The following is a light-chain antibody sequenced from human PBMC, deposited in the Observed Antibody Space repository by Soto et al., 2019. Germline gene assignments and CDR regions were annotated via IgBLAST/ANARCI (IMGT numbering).Light chain of an antibody. V-gene: IGKV1-5*01. CDR2: DAS. Sequence: DIQKTQTPSTLSAFVRATVTITCRASQSVNSWLAWYPQRPRKAPKLLIYDASTSESGVPSRLSGSGSGTEFTLTIRSLQPDYSASYYCHQYNTYHTFGGGTQVDIK. CDR1: QSVNSW. CDR3: HQYNTYHT. J-gene: IGKJ4*01.